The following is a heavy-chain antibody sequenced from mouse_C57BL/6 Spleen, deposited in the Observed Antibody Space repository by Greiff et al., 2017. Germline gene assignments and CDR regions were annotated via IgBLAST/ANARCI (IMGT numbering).Heavy chain of an antibody. CDR2: ISDGGSYT. V-gene: IGHV5-4*01. J-gene: IGHJ3*01. CDR1: GFTFSSSA. CDR3: ARDPYGNYAWFAY. D-gene: IGHD2-1*01. Sequence: EVQGVESGGGLVKPGGSLKLSCAASGFTFSSSAMSWVRQTPEKRLEWVATISDGGSYTYSPANVKGRFTISRDNAKNNLYLQMSHLKSEDTAMYDGARDPYGNYAWFAYWGQGTLVTVSA.